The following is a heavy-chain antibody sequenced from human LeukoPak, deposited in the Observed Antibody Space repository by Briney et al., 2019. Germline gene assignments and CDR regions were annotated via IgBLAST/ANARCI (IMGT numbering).Heavy chain of an antibody. V-gene: IGHV3-21*01. CDR1: GFTFSSYT. CDR2: ISSSSSYI. J-gene: IGHJ4*02. CDR3: TGGGSGYFLGFDY. D-gene: IGHD3-22*01. Sequence: GGSLRLSCAASGFTFSSYTMKWVRQAPGKGLEWVSSISSSSSYIYYADSVKGRFTISRDNAKNSLYLQMNSLRAEDTAVYYCTGGGSGYFLGFDYWGQGTLVTVSS.